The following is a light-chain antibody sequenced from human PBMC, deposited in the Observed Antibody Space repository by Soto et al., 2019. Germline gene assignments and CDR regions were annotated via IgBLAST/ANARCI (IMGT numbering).Light chain of an antibody. CDR3: QQYKNGWS. CDR2: GAS. V-gene: IGKV3-20*01. Sequence: EIVLTQSPGTLYLSPGERATLSCRASQSVDSTFLAWYQQKRGQAPRLLIYGASSRATGIPARFSGSGSGIEFILAISSLQSEDFAVYYCQQYKNGWSFGQGTKVDIK. CDR1: QSVDSTF. J-gene: IGKJ1*01.